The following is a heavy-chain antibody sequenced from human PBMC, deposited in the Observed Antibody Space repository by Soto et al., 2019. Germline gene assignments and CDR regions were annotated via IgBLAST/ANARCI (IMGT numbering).Heavy chain of an antibody. CDR2: TPYSGSP. J-gene: IGHJ3*02. CDR1: CGSVGTGAYY. V-gene: IGHV4-61*08. CDR3: ARHDYYHRTFDI. Sequence: SETLSLTCRFSCGSVGTGAYYWSWIRQPPGKGLEWIGYTPYSGSPNYNPSLQSLQSRVTISVDTSRNQFSLRLTSVTAADTALYYCARHDYYHRTFDIWGQGTLVTVSS. D-gene: IGHD3-9*01.